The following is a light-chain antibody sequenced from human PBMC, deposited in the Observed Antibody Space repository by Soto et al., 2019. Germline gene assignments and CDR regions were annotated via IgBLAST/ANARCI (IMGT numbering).Light chain of an antibody. V-gene: IGLV2-14*01. Sequence: QSALTQPASVSGSPGQSITISCTGTGSDIGGYNYVSWYQQHPGKAPKVMIYEVSNRPSGVSNRFSASKSGNTASLTISGLQAGDEAVYYCTSYTSSSSVVFGGGTKLTVL. CDR2: EVS. CDR3: TSYTSSSSVV. CDR1: GSDIGGYNY. J-gene: IGLJ2*01.